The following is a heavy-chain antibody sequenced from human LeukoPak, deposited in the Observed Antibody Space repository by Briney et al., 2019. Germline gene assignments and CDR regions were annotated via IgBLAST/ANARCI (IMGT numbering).Heavy chain of an antibody. V-gene: IGHV4-59*01. Sequence: SETLSLTCTVSGGSISSYYWSWIRQPPGKGLEWIGYIYYSGSTNYNPSLKSRVTISVDTSKSQFSLKLSSVTAADTAVYYCARSGGNRWAFDIWGQGTMVTVSS. CDR3: ARSGGNRWAFDI. D-gene: IGHD1-14*01. CDR2: IYYSGST. J-gene: IGHJ3*02. CDR1: GGSISSYY.